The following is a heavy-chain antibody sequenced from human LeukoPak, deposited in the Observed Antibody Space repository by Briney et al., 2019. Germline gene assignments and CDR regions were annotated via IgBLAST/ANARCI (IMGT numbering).Heavy chain of an antibody. CDR2: IIPILGIA. D-gene: IGHD3-16*02. J-gene: IGHJ4*02. CDR3: ATGAMITFGGVIALDY. CDR1: GGTFSSYA. Sequence: SVKVSCKASGGTFSSYAISWVRQAPGQGLEWMGRIIPILGIANYAQKFQGRVTMTEDTSTDTAYMELSSLRSEDTAVYYCATGAMITFGGVIALDYWGQGTLVTVSS. V-gene: IGHV1-69*04.